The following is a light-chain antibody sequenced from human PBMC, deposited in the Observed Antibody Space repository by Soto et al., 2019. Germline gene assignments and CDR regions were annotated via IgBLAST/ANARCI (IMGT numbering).Light chain of an antibody. Sequence: EIVLTQSPGTLSLSPGERATLSCRASQSVSSSNLAWYQQKPGQAPRLLIYGASSRATGIPDRFSGSGSKTDFTLIISRLEPEDFAVYYCQQYGSSPPLTFGGGTKVEIK. V-gene: IGKV3-20*01. CDR1: QSVSSSN. CDR3: QQYGSSPPLT. CDR2: GAS. J-gene: IGKJ4*01.